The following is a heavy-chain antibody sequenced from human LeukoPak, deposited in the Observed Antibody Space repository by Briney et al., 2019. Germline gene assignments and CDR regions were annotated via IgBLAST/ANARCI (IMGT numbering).Heavy chain of an antibody. D-gene: IGHD3-10*01. CDR1: GGSFSGYY. Sequence: SETLSLTCAVYGGSFSGYYWSWIRQPPGKRLEWIGEINHSGSTNYNPSLKSRVTISVDTSKNQFSLKLSSVTAADTAVYYCARGRGLLWFGELGLRYWGQGTLVTVSS. CDR3: ARGRGLLWFGELGLRY. V-gene: IGHV4-34*01. CDR2: INHSGST. J-gene: IGHJ4*02.